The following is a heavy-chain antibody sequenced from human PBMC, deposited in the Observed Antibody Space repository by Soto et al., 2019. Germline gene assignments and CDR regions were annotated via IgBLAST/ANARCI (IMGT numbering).Heavy chain of an antibody. Sequence: ASVKVSCKASGYTFTSYGISWVRQAPGQGLEWMGWISAYNGNTNYAQKLQGRVTMTTDTSTSTAYMELRSLRSDDTAVYYCARDPRHAGIRWPVDYWGQGTLVTVSS. CDR1: GYTFTSYG. CDR2: ISAYNGNT. V-gene: IGHV1-18*01. CDR3: ARDPRHAGIRWPVDY. D-gene: IGHD4-17*01. J-gene: IGHJ4*02.